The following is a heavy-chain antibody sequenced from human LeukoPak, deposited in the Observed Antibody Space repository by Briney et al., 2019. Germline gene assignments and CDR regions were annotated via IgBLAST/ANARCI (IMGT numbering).Heavy chain of an antibody. Sequence: ASVKVSCKASGYPFTSYAMNWVRQAPGQGLEWMGWINTNTGNPTYAQDFTGRFVFSLDTSVNSAFLQIFNLKVEDTAVYYCATGFSFGSNAFDIWGQGTMVTVSS. J-gene: IGHJ3*02. V-gene: IGHV7-4-1*01. CDR2: INTNTGNP. CDR3: ATGFSFGSNAFDI. D-gene: IGHD5-18*01. CDR1: GYPFTSYA.